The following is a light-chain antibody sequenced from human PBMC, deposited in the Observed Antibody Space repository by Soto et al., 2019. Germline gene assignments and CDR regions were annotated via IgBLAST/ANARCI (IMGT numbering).Light chain of an antibody. J-gene: IGKJ1*01. CDR3: QQYNSYPWT. V-gene: IGKV1-5*01. CDR2: DAA. Sequence: DIQVTQSPSTLSAYVGDRATITCRASQSISSWLAWYQQKPREAPNLLIYDAASLEAGVPSRFSGSGTGTEFTLTINSLQHTDFATYYCQQYNSYPWTFGQGTKVDIK. CDR1: QSISSW.